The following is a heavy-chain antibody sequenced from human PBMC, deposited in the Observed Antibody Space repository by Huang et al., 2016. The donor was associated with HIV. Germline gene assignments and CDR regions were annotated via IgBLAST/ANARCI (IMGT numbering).Heavy chain of an antibody. V-gene: IGHV4-34*01. D-gene: IGHD2-21*02. CDR1: GGAFNGHF. Sequence: QVRLHQWGTGVLKPSETLSLKCAVYGGAFNGHFWTWIRQSPGKGLEWIGEIDHQGTTAANPSLKSLVTMSLDKSKSQFYLNLTSVTATDTATYYCARPRMTEGNSDSTWSYFDSWGQGTPVIVSS. J-gene: IGHJ4*02. CDR2: IDHQGTT. CDR3: ARPRMTEGNSDSTWSYFDS.